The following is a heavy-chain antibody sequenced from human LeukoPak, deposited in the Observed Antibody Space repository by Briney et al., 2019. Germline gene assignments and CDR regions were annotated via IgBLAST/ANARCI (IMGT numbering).Heavy chain of an antibody. CDR3: ARDEEMGTTH. J-gene: IGHJ4*02. D-gene: IGHD5-24*01. V-gene: IGHV3-30*03. Sequence: PGGSLRLSCAASGFSFSSFGIHWVRQAPGKGLEWVAVISYDGSNKYYADSVKGRFTISRDNAKNSLYLQMSSLRAEDTAVYYCARDEEMGTTHWGQGTLVTVSS. CDR1: GFSFSSFG. CDR2: ISYDGSNK.